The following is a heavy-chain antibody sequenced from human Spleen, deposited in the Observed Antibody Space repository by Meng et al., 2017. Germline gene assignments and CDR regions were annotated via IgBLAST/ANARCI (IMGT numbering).Heavy chain of an antibody. CDR3: ARDEDISAAGKLFGDY. CDR1: GYNFPDYY. V-gene: IGHV1-2*06. D-gene: IGHD6-13*01. J-gene: IGHJ4*01. CDR2: IDPKTGDT. Sequence: VQLVRSGAEVKKPGASVKVSCKPSGYNFPDYYIHWVRRAPGQGLEWMGRIDPKTGDTHYALKFQGRVTMTGDTSISTAYMELSGLRSDDTAMYYCARDEDISAAGKLFGDYWGHGTLVTVSS.